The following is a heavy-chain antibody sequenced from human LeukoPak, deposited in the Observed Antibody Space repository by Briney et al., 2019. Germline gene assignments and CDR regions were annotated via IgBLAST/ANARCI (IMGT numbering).Heavy chain of an antibody. CDR2: ISGSGGST. CDR1: GFTFSSYA. J-gene: IGHJ4*02. D-gene: IGHD1-26*01. Sequence: GGSLRLSCAASGFTFSSYAMSWVRQAPGKGLEWVSAISGSGGSTYYPDSVKGRFTISRDNSKNTLYLQMNSLRAEDTAVYYCAKGFSGSYYGFKYYFDYWGQGTLVTVSS. CDR3: AKGFSGSYYGFKYYFDY. V-gene: IGHV3-23*01.